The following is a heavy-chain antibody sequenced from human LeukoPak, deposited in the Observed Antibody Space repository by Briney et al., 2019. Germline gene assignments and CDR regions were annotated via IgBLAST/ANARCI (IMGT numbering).Heavy chain of an antibody. CDR2: ISYDGRNK. Sequence: GGSLRLSCAASGFSFRSYALHWVRQAPGKGLEWVAVISYDGRNKYYADSVKGRFTISRDNSKNTLYLQMNSLRGEDTAVYYCAREPSDYGDYGRFDPWGQGTLVTVSS. V-gene: IGHV3-30*01. D-gene: IGHD4-17*01. CDR3: AREPSDYGDYGRFDP. J-gene: IGHJ5*02. CDR1: GFSFRSYA.